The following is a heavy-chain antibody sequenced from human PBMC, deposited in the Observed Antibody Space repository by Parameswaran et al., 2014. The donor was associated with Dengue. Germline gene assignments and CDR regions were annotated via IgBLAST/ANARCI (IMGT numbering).Heavy chain of an antibody. Sequence: RWIRQPPGKGLEWIGEIYHSGSTNYNPSLKSRVTISVDKSKNQFSLKLSSVTAADTAVYYCARAAAAGPNWFDPWGQGTLVTVSS. J-gene: IGHJ5*02. D-gene: IGHD6-13*01. CDR2: IYHSGST. V-gene: IGHV4-4*02. CDR3: ARAAAAGPNWFDP.